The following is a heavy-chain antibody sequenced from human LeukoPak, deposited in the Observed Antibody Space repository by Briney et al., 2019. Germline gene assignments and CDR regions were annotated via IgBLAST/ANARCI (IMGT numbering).Heavy chain of an antibody. V-gene: IGHV1-69*15. D-gene: IGHD7-27*01. Sequence: GASVKVSCKASGGTFRDYSISWVRQAPGQGLEWMGSLIPLSGAPKYAQKFQGRVTISADESTSTAYMELSSLRSEDTAVYYCARDKLGINWFDPWGQGTLVTVSS. CDR2: LIPLSGAP. CDR1: GGTFRDYS. J-gene: IGHJ5*02. CDR3: ARDKLGINWFDP.